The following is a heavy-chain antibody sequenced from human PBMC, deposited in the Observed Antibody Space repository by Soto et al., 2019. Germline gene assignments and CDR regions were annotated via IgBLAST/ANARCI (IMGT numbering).Heavy chain of an antibody. Sequence: EVQLVESGGGLVQPGGSLRLSCAASGFTFSSYSMNWVRQAPGKGLEWVSYISSSSSTIYYAASVKGRVTISRDNAKNSLYLQMNSLRGEDRAVYYCARARPEYCSGGSCDGAGSGFDYWGQGTLVTVSS. V-gene: IGHV3-48*01. CDR1: GFTFSSYS. D-gene: IGHD2-15*01. J-gene: IGHJ4*02. CDR3: ARARPEYCSGGSCDGAGSGFDY. CDR2: ISSSSSTI.